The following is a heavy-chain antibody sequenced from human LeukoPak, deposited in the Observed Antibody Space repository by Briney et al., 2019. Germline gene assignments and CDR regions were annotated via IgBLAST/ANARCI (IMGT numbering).Heavy chain of an antibody. V-gene: IGHV3-21*04. CDR2: ISTSSSYI. CDR3: AKALRYFDWFPTGWDY. D-gene: IGHD3-9*01. CDR1: GFTFGTYN. J-gene: IGHJ4*02. Sequence: GGSLRLSCAASGFTFGTYNMNWVRQAPGKGLEWVSSISTSSSYIYYADSVKGRFTISRDNAKNSLYLQMNSLRAEDTALYYCAKALRYFDWFPTGWDYWGQGTLVTVSS.